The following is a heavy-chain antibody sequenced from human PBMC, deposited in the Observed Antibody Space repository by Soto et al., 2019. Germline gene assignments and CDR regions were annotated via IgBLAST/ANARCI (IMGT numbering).Heavy chain of an antibody. J-gene: IGHJ6*02. CDR2: IYPGDSDT. Sequence: PGESLKISCKGSGYSFTSYCIGWVRQMPGKGLEWMGIIYPGDSDTRYSPSFQGQVTISADKSISTAYLQWSSLKASDTAMYYCARHLRFLESVGYYYYGMDVWGQGTTVTVSS. V-gene: IGHV5-51*01. CDR3: ARHLRFLESVGYYYYGMDV. D-gene: IGHD3-3*01. CDR1: GYSFTSYC.